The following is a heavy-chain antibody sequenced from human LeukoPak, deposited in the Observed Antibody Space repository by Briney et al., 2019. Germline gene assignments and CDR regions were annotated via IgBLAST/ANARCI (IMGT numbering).Heavy chain of an antibody. V-gene: IGHV1-46*01. CDR1: GYTFTSYY. D-gene: IGHD5-12*01. CDR3: ARGEVVATILGYYYYMDV. CDR2: INPSGGST. Sequence: GASVKVSCKASGYTFTSYYMHWVRQAPGQGLEWMGIINPSGGSTSYAQKFQGRVTMTRDMSTSTVYMELSSLRSEDTAVYYCARGEVVATILGYYYYMDVWGKGTTVTVSS. J-gene: IGHJ6*03.